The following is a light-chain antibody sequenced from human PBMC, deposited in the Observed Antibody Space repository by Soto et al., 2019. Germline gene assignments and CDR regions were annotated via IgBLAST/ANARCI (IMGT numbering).Light chain of an antibody. CDR1: SSEVGNYNY. CDR3: TSYAAGKNVV. CDR2: EVN. J-gene: IGLJ2*01. Sequence: QSVLTQPPSASGSPGQSVTISCTGTSSEVGNYNYVSWYQQYPGKAPKLMIYEVNKRPSGVPDRFSGSKSGNTASLTVSGLQAEDEADYYCTSYAAGKNVVFGGGTKLTVL. V-gene: IGLV2-8*01.